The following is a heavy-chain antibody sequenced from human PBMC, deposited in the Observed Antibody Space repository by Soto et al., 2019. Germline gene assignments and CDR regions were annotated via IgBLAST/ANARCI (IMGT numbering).Heavy chain of an antibody. J-gene: IGHJ5*02. V-gene: IGHV4-59*01. CDR2: IYYSGST. CDR3: ATQGGYCTNGVCFTGWFDP. CDR1: GGSISSYY. Sequence: SETLSLTCTVSGGSISSYYWSWIRQPPGKGLEWIGYIYYSGSTNYNPSLKSRVTISVDTSKNQFSLKLSSVAAADTAVYYCATQGGYCTNGVCFTGWFDPWGQGTLVTVSS. D-gene: IGHD2-8*01.